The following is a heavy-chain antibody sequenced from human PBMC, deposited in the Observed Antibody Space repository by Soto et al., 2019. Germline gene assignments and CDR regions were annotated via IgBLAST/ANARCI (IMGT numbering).Heavy chain of an antibody. Sequence: ASVKVSCKASGYTFTSDGITWVRQAPGQGLEWMGWITVNSGNTHYAQKLQGRVTMTTDTSTTTAYMELWSLRSDDTAVYYCARASLYGPHYYFDPWGQGTPVTVSS. CDR1: GYTFTSDG. CDR3: ARASLYGPHYYFDP. D-gene: IGHD3-10*01. J-gene: IGHJ4*02. CDR2: ITVNSGNT. V-gene: IGHV1-18*04.